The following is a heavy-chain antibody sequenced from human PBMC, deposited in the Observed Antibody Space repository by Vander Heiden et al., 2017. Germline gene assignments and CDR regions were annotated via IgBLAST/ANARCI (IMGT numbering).Heavy chain of an antibody. CDR1: GGSISSSSYY. D-gene: IGHD3-22*01. J-gene: IGHJ4*02. V-gene: IGHV4-39*01. Sequence: QLQLQESGPGLVKPSETLSLTCTVSGGSISSSSYYWGWIRQPPEKGLEWIASIYYSGSTYYNPSLKSRVTISVDTSKNQFSLKLSSVTAADTAVYYCARQPNYYDSSGYVDYWGLGTLVTVSS. CDR3: ARQPNYYDSSGYVDY. CDR2: IYYSGST.